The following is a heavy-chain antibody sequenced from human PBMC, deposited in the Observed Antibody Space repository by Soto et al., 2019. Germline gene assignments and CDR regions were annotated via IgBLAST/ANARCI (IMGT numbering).Heavy chain of an antibody. D-gene: IGHD3-10*01. CDR1: GGTFSSYA. CDR2: IIPIFGTA. V-gene: IGHV1-69*01. Sequence: QVQLVQSGAEVKKPGSSVKVSCKASGGTFSSYAISWVRQAPGQGLEWMGGIIPIFGTANYAQKFQGRVTITADESTSTAYMELSSLRSEDTAVYYCARGAPMVRGVPLGYYYYGMDVWGQGTTVTVSS. CDR3: ARGAPMVRGVPLGYYYYGMDV. J-gene: IGHJ6*02.